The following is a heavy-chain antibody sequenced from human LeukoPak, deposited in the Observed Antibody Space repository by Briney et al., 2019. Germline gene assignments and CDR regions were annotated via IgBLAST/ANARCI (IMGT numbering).Heavy chain of an antibody. D-gene: IGHD3-22*01. CDR1: GYTFNNYD. V-gene: IGHV1-8*01. CDR2: MNPNSCNT. CDR3: ARNYYDSSGYYLGLYYYYCYMDV. J-gene: IGHJ6*03. Sequence: ASVKVSCKASGYTFNNYDINWVPQATGQGLEWMGWMNPNSCNTGYAQKLQGRVTMTRNTSISTAYMEVSSLRSGDTAVYYCARNYYDSSGYYLGLYYYYCYMDVWGKGTTVTVSS.